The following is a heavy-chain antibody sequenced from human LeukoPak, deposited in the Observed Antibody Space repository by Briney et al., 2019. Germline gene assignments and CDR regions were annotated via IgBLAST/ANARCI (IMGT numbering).Heavy chain of an antibody. Sequence: SSETLSLTCAVYGGSFSGYYWSWIRQPPGKGLEWIGEINHSGSTNYNPSLKSRVTISVDTSKNQFSLKLSSVTAADTAVYYCAREGGRPMVRVRFDPWGQGTLVTVSS. CDR1: GGSFSGYY. CDR2: INHSGST. CDR3: AREGGRPMVRVRFDP. D-gene: IGHD3-10*01. J-gene: IGHJ5*02. V-gene: IGHV4-34*01.